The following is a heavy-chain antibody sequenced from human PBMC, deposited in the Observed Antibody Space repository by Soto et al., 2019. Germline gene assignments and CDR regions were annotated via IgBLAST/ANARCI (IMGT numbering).Heavy chain of an antibody. CDR1: GFSFSRYG. CDR2: ISYDGSNK. V-gene: IGHV3-33*01. D-gene: IGHD3-10*01. Sequence: QVQLVESGGGVVQPGRSLRLSCATSGFSFSRYGMHWVRQAPGKGLEWVAIISYDGSNKYYADSVKGRFTISRDNSKNTLYLQMNSLRAEDTAVSYCARGDTFPGYWGQGTLVTVSS. CDR3: ARGDTFPGY. J-gene: IGHJ4*02.